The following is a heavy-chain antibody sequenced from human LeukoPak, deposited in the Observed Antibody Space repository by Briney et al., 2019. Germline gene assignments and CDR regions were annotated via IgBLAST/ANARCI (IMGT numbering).Heavy chain of an antibody. Sequence: KPSETLSLTWSVSGDSISRSDSYWDWIRQPPGKGLEWIGTLYYSGRTYYSPSLKSRVTMSVDTSKNQFSLNLRIVTAADTAVYYCARRRYYDGSGYLEWGQGTLLSVSS. CDR1: GDSISRSDSY. D-gene: IGHD3-22*01. J-gene: IGHJ1*01. CDR3: ARRRYYDGSGYLE. CDR2: LYYSGRT. V-gene: IGHV4-39*01.